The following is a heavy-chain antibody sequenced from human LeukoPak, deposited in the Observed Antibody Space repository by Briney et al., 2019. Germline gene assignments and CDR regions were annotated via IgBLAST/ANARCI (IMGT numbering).Heavy chain of an antibody. CDR2: IYTSGST. D-gene: IGHD5-18*01. CDR3: AREDGYSYGSFDY. J-gene: IGHJ4*02. CDR1: GGSISSGSYY. Sequence: SETLSLTCTVSGGSISSGSYYWSWIRQPAGKGLEWIGRIYTSGSTNYNPSLKSRVTISVDTSKNQFSLKLSSVTAADTAVYYCAREDGYSYGSFDYWGQGTLVTVSS. V-gene: IGHV4-61*02.